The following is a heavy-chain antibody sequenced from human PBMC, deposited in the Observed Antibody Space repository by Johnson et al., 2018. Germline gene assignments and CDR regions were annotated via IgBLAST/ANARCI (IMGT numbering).Heavy chain of an antibody. J-gene: IGHJ3*01. CDR3: ARDLGYCTNGVCFLNDAYDV. CDR1: GFTFTYYD. V-gene: IGHV3-11*01. Sequence: VQLVESGGGLVKPGGSLRLSCAASGFTFTYYDMSWIRRAPGKGLQWVSYISSTGTIYYADSVKGRFTISRDDAKNSLYLQMNSLRAEETAGYYCARDLGYCTNGVCFLNDAYDVWGQGTMVTVSS. CDR2: ISSTGTI. D-gene: IGHD2-8*01.